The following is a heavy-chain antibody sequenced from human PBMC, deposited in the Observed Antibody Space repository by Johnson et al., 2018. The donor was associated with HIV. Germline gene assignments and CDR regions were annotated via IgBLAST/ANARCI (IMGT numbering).Heavy chain of an antibody. CDR1: GFTFDDFG. D-gene: IGHD3-22*01. J-gene: IGHJ3*02. CDR2: INWNGGST. Sequence: EVQLVESGGGVVRPGGSLRLSCAASGFTFDDFGMTWVRQAPGKGLEWVSGINWNGGSTGYADSVKGRFTLSRDNAKNSLYLQMNRLRAEDTALYYCARGLTPLLYDTSPRDAFDIWGQGTVVTVS. CDR3: ARGLTPLLYDTSPRDAFDI. V-gene: IGHV3-20*04.